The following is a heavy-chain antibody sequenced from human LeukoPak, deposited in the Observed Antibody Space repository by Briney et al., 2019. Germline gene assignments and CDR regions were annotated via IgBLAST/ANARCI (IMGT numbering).Heavy chain of an antibody. CDR3: ARGATGPTGWFDP. D-gene: IGHD1/OR15-1a*01. Sequence: GGSLRLSCAASGFTFSSYGMHWVRQAPGKGLEWVAVIWYDGSNKYYADSVKGRFTISGDNSKNTLYLQMNSLRAEDTAVYYCARGATGPTGWFDPWGQGTLVTVSS. CDR2: IWYDGSNK. CDR1: GFTFSSYG. J-gene: IGHJ5*02. V-gene: IGHV3-33*01.